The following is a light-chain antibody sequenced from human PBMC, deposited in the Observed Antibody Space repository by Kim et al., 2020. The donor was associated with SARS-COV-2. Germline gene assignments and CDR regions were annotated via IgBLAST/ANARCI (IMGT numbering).Light chain of an antibody. J-gene: IGLJ3*02. CDR1: SGNSSYA. Sequence: ASVKLTCTLSSGNSSYAIAWHQQHPEKGPRYLMKVNSDGSHTKGDGIPDRFSGSRSGAERYLTISSLQSEDEADYYCQTWDTGIRVFGGGTKVTVL. V-gene: IGLV4-69*01. CDR2: VNSDGSH. CDR3: QTWDTGIRV.